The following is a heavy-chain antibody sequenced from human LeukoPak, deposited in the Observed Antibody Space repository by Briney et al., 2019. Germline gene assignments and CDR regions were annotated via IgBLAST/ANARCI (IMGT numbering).Heavy chain of an antibody. D-gene: IGHD3-9*01. CDR3: ARHPAGYYDILTGYYDLAPADY. Sequence: SKTLSLTCTVSGGSISSSSYYWGWIRQPPGKGLEWIGSIYYSGSTYYNPSLKSRVTISVDTSKNQFSLKLSSVTAADTAVYYCARHPAGYYDILTGYYDLAPADYWGQGALVTVSS. CDR1: GGSISSSSYY. J-gene: IGHJ4*02. CDR2: IYYSGST. V-gene: IGHV4-39*01.